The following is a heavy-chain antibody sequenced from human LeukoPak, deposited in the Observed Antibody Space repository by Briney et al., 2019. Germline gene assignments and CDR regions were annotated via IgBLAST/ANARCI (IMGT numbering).Heavy chain of an antibody. D-gene: IGHD6-19*01. CDR1: GYSFTIYW. V-gene: IGHV5-51*01. CDR3: ARRYSSGCPRGDEDDACDI. J-gene: IGHJ3*02. CDR2: IYPGDSDT. Sequence: GEPLTISCKGSGYSFTIYWIGWLRQMPGKGLEWMGIIYPGDSDTRSRPSFQGQVTISADKYISTAYLQWSSLKASDTALYYCARRYSSGCPRGDEDDACDIGGQGTRVTVSS.